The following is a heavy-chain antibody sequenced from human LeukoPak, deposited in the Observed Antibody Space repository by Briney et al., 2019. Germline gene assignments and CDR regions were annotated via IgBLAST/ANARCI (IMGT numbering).Heavy chain of an antibody. CDR2: IKQDGSEK. J-gene: IGHJ5*02. CDR1: GFTFSSFW. Sequence: PGGSLRLSCAASGFTFSSFWMSWVRQAPGKGLEWVANIKQDGSEKYYADSVKGRFTISRDNAKNSLYLQMNSLRVEDTAVYYCARDPGGYNFWNGYYVNWFDPWGQGTLVTVSS. D-gene: IGHD3-3*01. V-gene: IGHV3-7*01. CDR3: ARDPGGYNFWNGYYVNWFDP.